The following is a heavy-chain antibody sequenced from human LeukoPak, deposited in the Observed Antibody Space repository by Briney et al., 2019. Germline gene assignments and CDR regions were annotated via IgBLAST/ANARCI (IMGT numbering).Heavy chain of an antibody. Sequence: ASVKVSCKASGYTFTSYDINWVRQATGQGLEWMGWMNPNSGNTGYAQKFQGRVTMTRDTSISTAYMELSSLRSEDTAVYYCARGLWFGSASGMDVWGQGTTVTVSS. CDR2: MNPNSGNT. CDR3: ARGLWFGSASGMDV. J-gene: IGHJ6*02. D-gene: IGHD3-10*01. CDR1: GYTFTSYD. V-gene: IGHV1-8*01.